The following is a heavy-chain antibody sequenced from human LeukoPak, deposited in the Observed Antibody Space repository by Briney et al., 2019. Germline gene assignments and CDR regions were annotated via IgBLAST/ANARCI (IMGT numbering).Heavy chain of an antibody. J-gene: IGHJ4*02. Sequence: GGSLRLSCAASGFTFSSYAMHWVRQAPGKGLEWVAVISYDGSNKYYADSVKGRFTISRDNSKNTLYLQMNSLRAEDTAVYYCVRGGTDILLEPPAIPFDYWGQGALVTVSS. D-gene: IGHD2-8*01. CDR3: VRGGTDILLEPPAIPFDY. CDR1: GFTFSSYA. CDR2: ISYDGSNK. V-gene: IGHV3-30*04.